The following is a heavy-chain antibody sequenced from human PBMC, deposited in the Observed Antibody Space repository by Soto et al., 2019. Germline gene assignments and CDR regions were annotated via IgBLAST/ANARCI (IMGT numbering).Heavy chain of an antibody. CDR3: GRGGSWSSDY. CDR1: GFSFSNYG. V-gene: IGHV3-33*01. CDR2: IWSDGSKR. J-gene: IGHJ4*02. Sequence: PGGSLRLSCVASGFSFSNYGMHWVRQAPGKGLEWVAVIWSDGSKRYYADSVKGRFTVSRDTAKNTLYLQMDSLRVEDTAVYYCGRGGSWSSDYWGQGTLVTVSS. D-gene: IGHD6-13*01.